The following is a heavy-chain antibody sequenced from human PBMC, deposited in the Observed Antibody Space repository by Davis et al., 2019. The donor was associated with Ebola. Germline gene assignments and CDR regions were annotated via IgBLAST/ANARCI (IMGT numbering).Heavy chain of an antibody. CDR3: ARPSGYYDSSGYDYFDY. CDR1: GYSFTSYW. D-gene: IGHD3-22*01. J-gene: IGHJ4*02. V-gene: IGHV5-51*01. CDR2: IHPGDSDT. Sequence: GASLKISCNGSGYSFTSYWIGWVRPIPGKGPEWMGIIHPGDSDTRYSPSFQGQVTISADKSISTAYLQWSSLKASDTAMYYCARPSGYYDSSGYDYFDYWGQGTLVTVSS.